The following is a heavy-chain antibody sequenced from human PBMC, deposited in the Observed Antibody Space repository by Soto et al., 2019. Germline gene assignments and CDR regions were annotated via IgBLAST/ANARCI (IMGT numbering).Heavy chain of an antibody. CDR2: ISHDGSIY. D-gene: IGHD5-18*01. V-gene: IGHV3-30*18. CDR1: GFTFSNYG. J-gene: IGHJ6*02. Sequence: GGSLRLSCAASGFTFSNYGMHWVRQAPGKGLEWVAIISHDGSIYSYADSVAGRLDISRDNSKSMVYVDMISLRPDDTAVYYCAKEVGASDTAVLGFFYYGVDVWGQGTTVTVSS. CDR3: AKEVGASDTAVLGFFYYGVDV.